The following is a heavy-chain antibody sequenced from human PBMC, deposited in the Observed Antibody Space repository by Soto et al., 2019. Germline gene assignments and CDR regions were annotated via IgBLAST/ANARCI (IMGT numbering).Heavy chain of an antibody. J-gene: IGHJ6*02. CDR3: ARGPKLTDFGDRGYYGMDV. CDR1: GYTFSNYY. CDR2: INPSGGGT. D-gene: IGHD4-17*01. V-gene: IGHV1-46*01. Sequence: QVHLVQSAAEVKKPGASVTFPCKASGYTFSNYYMHWVRQAPGQGLEWVGIINPSGGGTTYAQNFQGRVTMTRDTSTSTVYMELNSLRSEDTAVYYCARGPKLTDFGDRGYYGMDVWGHGTTVTVSS.